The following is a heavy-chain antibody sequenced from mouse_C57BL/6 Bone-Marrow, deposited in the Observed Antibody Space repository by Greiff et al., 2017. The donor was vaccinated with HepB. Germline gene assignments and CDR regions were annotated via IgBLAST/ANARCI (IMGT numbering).Heavy chain of an antibody. CDR3: ARNYYGSSWAY. CDR2: ISGGGGNT. D-gene: IGHD1-1*01. Sequence: EVQLAESGGGLVKPGGSLKLSCAASGFTFSSYSMSWVRQTPEKRLEWVATISGGGGNTYYPDSVKGRCTISRDNAKNTLYLQMSSLRSEDAALYYCARNYYGSSWAYWGQGTRVTVSA. J-gene: IGHJ3*01. V-gene: IGHV5-9*01. CDR1: GFTFSSYS.